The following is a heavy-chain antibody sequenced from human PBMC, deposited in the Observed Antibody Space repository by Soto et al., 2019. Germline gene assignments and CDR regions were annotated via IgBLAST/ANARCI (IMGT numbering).Heavy chain of an antibody. CDR1: GGSISSYY. J-gene: IGHJ3*02. CDR3: ARFELERGAFDI. Sequence: SETLSLTCTVSGGSISSYYWSWIRQPPGKGLEWIGYIYYSGSTNYNPSLKSRVTISVDTSKNQFSLKLSSVTAADTAVYYCARFELERGAFDIWGQGTMVTVSS. CDR2: IYYSGST. D-gene: IGHD1-1*01. V-gene: IGHV4-59*01.